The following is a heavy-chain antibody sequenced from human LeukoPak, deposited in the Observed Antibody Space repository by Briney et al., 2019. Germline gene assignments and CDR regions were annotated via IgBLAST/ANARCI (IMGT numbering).Heavy chain of an antibody. CDR1: GYSFTSYW. Sequence: GESLKISCKGPGYSFTSYWIGWVRQMPGKGLEWMGIIYPGDSNTRYSPSFQGQVTISADKSINTVYLQWSSLKASDTAMYYCARQSRDGSKTRGYYFDFWGQGTLVTVSS. CDR3: ARQSRDGSKTRGYYFDF. CDR2: IYPGDSNT. D-gene: IGHD3-10*01. J-gene: IGHJ4*02. V-gene: IGHV5-51*01.